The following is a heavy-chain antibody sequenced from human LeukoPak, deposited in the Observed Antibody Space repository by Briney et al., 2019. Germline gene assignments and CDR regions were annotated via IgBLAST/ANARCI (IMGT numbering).Heavy chain of an antibody. CDR3: ARAEKSGSYDYGY. CDR1: GFTFSSYA. CDR2: ISYDGSNK. Sequence: GGSLRLSCAASGFTFSSYAMHWVRQAPGKGLEWVAVISYDGSNKYYADSVKGRFTISRDNSKNTLYLQMNSLRAEDTAVYYCARAEKSGSYDYGYWGRGTLVTVSS. V-gene: IGHV3-30*04. J-gene: IGHJ4*02. D-gene: IGHD1-26*01.